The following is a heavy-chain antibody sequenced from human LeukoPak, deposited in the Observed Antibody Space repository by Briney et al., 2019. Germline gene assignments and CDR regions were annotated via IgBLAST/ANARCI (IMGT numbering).Heavy chain of an antibody. Sequence: SETLSLTCAVYGGSFSGYYWSWIRQPPGKGLEWIGYIYYSGSTNYNPSLKSRVTISVDTSKNQFSLKLSSVTAADTAVYYCASSTEAVDYWGQGTLVTVSS. CDR2: IYYSGST. D-gene: IGHD2-2*01. V-gene: IGHV4-59*08. CDR1: GGSFSGYY. CDR3: ASSTEAVDY. J-gene: IGHJ4*02.